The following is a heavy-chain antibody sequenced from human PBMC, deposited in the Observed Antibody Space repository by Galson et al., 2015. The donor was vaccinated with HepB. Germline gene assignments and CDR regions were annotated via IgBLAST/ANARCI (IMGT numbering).Heavy chain of an antibody. J-gene: IGHJ6*02. Sequence: AAKVSCKASGYTFTSYGISWVRQAPGQGLEWMGWISAYNGNTNYAQKLQGRVTMTTDTSTSTAYKELRSLRSDDTAVYYCAGGGYSGYAPPHYYYGMDVWGQGTTVTVSS. CDR2: ISAYNGNT. CDR1: GYTFTSYG. V-gene: IGHV1-18*01. CDR3: AGGGYSGYAPPHYYYGMDV. D-gene: IGHD5-12*01.